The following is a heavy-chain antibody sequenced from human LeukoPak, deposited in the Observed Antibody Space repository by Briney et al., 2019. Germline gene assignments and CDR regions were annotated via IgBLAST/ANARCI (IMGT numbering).Heavy chain of an antibody. CDR3: ARAAGYSYGNFDY. Sequence: PGRSLRLSCAASGFTFSSYWMTWVRQAPGKGLEWVANIKQDGSEKYYVDSVKGRFTISRDNAKNSLYLQMNSLRAEDTAVYHCARAAGYSYGNFDYWGQGTLVTVSS. D-gene: IGHD5-18*01. CDR1: GFTFSSYW. CDR2: IKQDGSEK. V-gene: IGHV3-7*01. J-gene: IGHJ4*02.